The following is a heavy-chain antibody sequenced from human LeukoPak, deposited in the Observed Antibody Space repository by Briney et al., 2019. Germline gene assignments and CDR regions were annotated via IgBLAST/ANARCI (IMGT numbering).Heavy chain of an antibody. Sequence: PGGSLRLSCAASGFPFSSYTLSWVRQAPRKGLEWVSAISGSGTNTYYSGSVKGRFTISRDNSKNTLYPQMNSLRAEDTAVYYCAKERQAGDYFTSDFWGQGTLVTVSS. CDR1: GFPFSSYT. J-gene: IGHJ4*02. CDR2: ISGSGTNT. CDR3: AKERQAGDYFTSDF. D-gene: IGHD4-17*01. V-gene: IGHV3-23*01.